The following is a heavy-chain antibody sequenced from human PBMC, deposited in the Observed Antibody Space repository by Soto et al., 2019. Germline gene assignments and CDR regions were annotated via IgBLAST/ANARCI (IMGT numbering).Heavy chain of an antibody. CDR2: ISAYHGNT. D-gene: IGHD3-10*01. CDR1: GYTFTSYG. V-gene: IGHV1-18*01. J-gene: IGHJ5*02. Sequence: GASVKVSCKASGYTFTSYGISWVRQAPGQGLEWMGWISAYHGNTNYAQKLQGRVTMTTDTSTSTAYMELRSLRSDDTAVYYCARTGFGETRPHNWFDPWGQGTLVTVSS. CDR3: ARTGFGETRPHNWFDP.